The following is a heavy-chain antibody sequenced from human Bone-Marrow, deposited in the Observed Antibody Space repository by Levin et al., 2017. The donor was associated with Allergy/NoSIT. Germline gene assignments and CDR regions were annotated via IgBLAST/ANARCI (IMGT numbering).Heavy chain of an antibody. CDR3: SRPGPPPHYHYMDG. CDR2: MHFSGSS. D-gene: IGHD3-10*01. V-gene: IGHV4-59*08. Sequence: SETLSLTCTVSGGSISSYSWSWIRQPPGKGLEWIGYMHFSGSSNYNPSLKSRVTISVDTSKSQFSLKLSSVTAADTAVYYCSRPGPPPHYHYMDGWGKGTTVTVSS. CDR1: GGSISSYS. J-gene: IGHJ6*03.